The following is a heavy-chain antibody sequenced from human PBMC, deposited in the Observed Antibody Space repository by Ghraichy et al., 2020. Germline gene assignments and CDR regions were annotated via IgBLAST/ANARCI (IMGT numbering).Heavy chain of an antibody. CDR2: IGRSGANN. Sequence: GGSLRLSCVASGITFSNYAMTWVRQAPGKGLEWVSTIGRSGANNYYADSLKGRFTISRDNAKNTLYLQMNNLRADDTALYYCAKAWVNSGDVNGPPYNWFDPWGQATLVTVSS. CDR3: AKAWVNSGDVNGPPYNWFDP. CDR1: GITFSNYA. V-gene: IGHV3-23*01. D-gene: IGHD2-15*01. J-gene: IGHJ5*02.